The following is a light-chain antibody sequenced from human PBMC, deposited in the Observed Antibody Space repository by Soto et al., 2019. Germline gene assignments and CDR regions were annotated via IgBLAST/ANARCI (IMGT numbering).Light chain of an antibody. CDR2: GAS. Sequence: EIVLTQSPGTLSLSPGERATLSCRASQSVSSSYLAWYQQKPGQAPRLLIYGASSRATGIPDRFSGSGSGTDFTLTISRLEPEDFGVHYCQQYGSSPLFTFGPGTQVDIK. J-gene: IGKJ3*01. V-gene: IGKV3-20*01. CDR3: QQYGSSPLFT. CDR1: QSVSSSY.